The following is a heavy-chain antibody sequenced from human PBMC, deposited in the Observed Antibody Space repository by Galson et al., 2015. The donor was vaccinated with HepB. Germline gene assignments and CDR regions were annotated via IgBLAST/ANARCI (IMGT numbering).Heavy chain of an antibody. Sequence: ETLSLTCTVSGGSVNSANYYWNWIRQPPGKGLEWIGYIFDSGTTNYNSSLKSRITISADTTKNQFFLKLSSVTAADTALYYCARGGRVDYGDHRRFDYWGQGTLVTVSS. J-gene: IGHJ4*02. CDR1: GGSVNSANYY. D-gene: IGHD4-17*01. CDR2: IFDSGTT. CDR3: ARGGRVDYGDHRRFDY. V-gene: IGHV4-61*01.